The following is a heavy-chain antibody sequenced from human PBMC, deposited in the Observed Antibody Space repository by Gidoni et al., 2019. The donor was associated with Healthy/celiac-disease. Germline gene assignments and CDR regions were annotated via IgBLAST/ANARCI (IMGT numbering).Heavy chain of an antibody. J-gene: IGHJ5*02. CDR3: ARENPYGALAFDP. CDR1: VFTFSSYS. CDR2: ISSSSSYI. Sequence: EVQLVESGGGLVKPGGSLRLSCAASVFTFSSYSMNWVRQAPGKGLEWVSSISSSSSYIYYADSVKGRFTISRDNAKNSLYLQMNSLRAEDTAVYYCARENPYGALAFDPWGQGTLVTVSS. V-gene: IGHV3-21*01. D-gene: IGHD4-17*01.